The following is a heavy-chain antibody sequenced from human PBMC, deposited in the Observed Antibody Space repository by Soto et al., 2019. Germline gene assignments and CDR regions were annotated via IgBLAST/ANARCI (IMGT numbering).Heavy chain of an antibody. Sequence: ASVKVSCKASGYTFTSYGISWVRQAPGQGLEWMGWISTYNGNTNYAQKLQGRVTMTTDTSTSTAYMELRSLRSDDTAVYYCARGGIAAWWGNWFDPWGQGTLVTVSS. CDR1: GYTFTSYG. CDR2: ISTYNGNT. D-gene: IGHD6-13*01. V-gene: IGHV1-18*01. J-gene: IGHJ5*02. CDR3: ARGGIAAWWGNWFDP.